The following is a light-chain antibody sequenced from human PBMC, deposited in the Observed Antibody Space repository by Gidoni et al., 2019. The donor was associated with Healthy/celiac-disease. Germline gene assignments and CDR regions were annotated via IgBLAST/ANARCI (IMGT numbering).Light chain of an antibody. CDR2: GKN. J-gene: IGLJ3*02. Sequence: SSELPQAPAVSVALGQTVRITCQGDRLRSYDASWYQQKPGQAPVLVIYGKNTRPSGIPDRFSGSSSGNTASLTITGAQAEDEADYYCNSRDSSGNHWVFGGGTKLTVL. V-gene: IGLV3-19*01. CDR3: NSRDSSGNHWV. CDR1: RLRSYD.